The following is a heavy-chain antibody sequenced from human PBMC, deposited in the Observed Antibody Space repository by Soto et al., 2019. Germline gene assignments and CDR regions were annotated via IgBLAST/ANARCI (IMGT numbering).Heavy chain of an antibody. J-gene: IGHJ6*02. CDR2: INPNSGGT. V-gene: IGHV1-2*02. D-gene: IGHD3-3*01. CDR3: ARSYDFWSGYTPRGMDV. Sequence: ASVKVSCKASGYTFTGYYMHGVRQAPGQGLEWMGWINPNSGGTNYAQKFQGRVTMTRDTSISTAYMELSRLRSDDTAVYYCARSYDFWSGYTPRGMDVWGQGTTVTVSS. CDR1: GYTFTGYY.